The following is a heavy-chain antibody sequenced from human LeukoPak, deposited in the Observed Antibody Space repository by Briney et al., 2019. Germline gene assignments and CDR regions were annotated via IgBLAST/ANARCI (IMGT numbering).Heavy chain of an antibody. CDR2: IYYSGST. V-gene: IGHV4-30-4*08. CDR3: VATGTTSEYFQH. D-gene: IGHD1-7*01. Sequence: TSETLSLTCTVSGGSISSSSYYWGWIRQPPGKGLEWIGYIYYSGSTYYNPSLKSRVTISVDTSKNQFSLKLSSVTAADTAVYYCVATGTTSEYFQHWGQGTLVTVSS. CDR1: GGSISSSSYY. J-gene: IGHJ1*01.